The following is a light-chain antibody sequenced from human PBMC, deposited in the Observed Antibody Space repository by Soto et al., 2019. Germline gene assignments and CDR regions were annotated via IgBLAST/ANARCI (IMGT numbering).Light chain of an antibody. CDR3: CSYAGSYTYV. CDR1: SSDVGAYNY. Sequence: QSSLTQPASVSGSPGQSITISCTGTSSDVGAYNYVSWYQQHPGKAPKLIMYDVSKRPSGVPDRFSGSKSGKTASLTISGLQAEDEAEYYCCSYAGSYTYVFGTETKLTVL. V-gene: IGLV2-11*01. J-gene: IGLJ1*01. CDR2: DVS.